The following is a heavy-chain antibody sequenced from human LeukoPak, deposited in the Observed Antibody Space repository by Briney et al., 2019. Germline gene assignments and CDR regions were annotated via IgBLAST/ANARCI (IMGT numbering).Heavy chain of an antibody. D-gene: IGHD3-10*01. J-gene: IGHJ6*03. Sequence: PGRSLRLSCAASGFTFDDYAMHWVRQAPGKGLEWVSGINWNGGSTGYADSVKGRFTISRDNAKNSLYLQMNSLRAEDTALYYCARERITMVRGVIITLGYYYYMDVWGKGTTVTVSS. CDR3: ARERITMVRGVIITLGYYYYMDV. V-gene: IGHV3-20*04. CDR2: INWNGGST. CDR1: GFTFDDYA.